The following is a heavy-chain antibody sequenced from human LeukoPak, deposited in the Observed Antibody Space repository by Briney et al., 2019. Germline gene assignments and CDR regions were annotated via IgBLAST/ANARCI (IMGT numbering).Heavy chain of an antibody. CDR3: AKVPWGTAMPYHYFDY. CDR1: GFTFSSYG. Sequence: HPGGTLRLSCAASGFTFSSYGMSWVRQAPGKGLEWVSAISGSGGSTYYADSVKGRFTISRDNSKNTLYLQMNSLRAEDTAVYYCAKVPWGTAMPYHYFDYWGQGTLVTVSS. CDR2: ISGSGGST. V-gene: IGHV3-23*01. J-gene: IGHJ4*02. D-gene: IGHD5-18*01.